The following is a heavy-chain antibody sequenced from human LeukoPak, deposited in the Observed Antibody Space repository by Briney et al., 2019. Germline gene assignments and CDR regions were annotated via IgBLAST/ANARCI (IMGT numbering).Heavy chain of an antibody. D-gene: IGHD3-16*02. CDR1: GESFNDFY. CDR3: ARGGSQYDYVWGTYRPSFDY. J-gene: IGHJ4*02. V-gene: IGHV4-34*01. Sequence: PSETLSLTCAVNGESFNDFYWTWIRQPRGKGLEWIGEITHSGSTNYSPSLTSRVTISVDTSKKQFSLKVTSVTAADTGVYYCARGGSQYDYVWGTYRPSFDYWDEGTLVAVSS. CDR2: ITHSGST.